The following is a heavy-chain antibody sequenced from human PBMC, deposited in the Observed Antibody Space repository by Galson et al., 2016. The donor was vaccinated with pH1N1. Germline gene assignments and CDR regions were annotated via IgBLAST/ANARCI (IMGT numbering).Heavy chain of an antibody. Sequence: SVKVSCKASGYTFTSNAMNWVRQAPGQGLELMGWINTNTRNPTYAQGFTGRFVFSLDTSVSMAYLQISSLKAEDTAVYYCARSYCSSTSCYGGSYYYYGMDVWGQGTTVTVSS. CDR3: ARSYCSSTSCYGGSYYYYGMDV. J-gene: IGHJ6*02. V-gene: IGHV7-4-1*04. CDR1: GYTFTSNA. D-gene: IGHD2-2*01. CDR2: INTNTRNP.